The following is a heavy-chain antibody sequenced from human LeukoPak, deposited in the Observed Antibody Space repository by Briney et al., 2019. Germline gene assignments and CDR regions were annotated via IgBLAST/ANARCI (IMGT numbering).Heavy chain of an antibody. J-gene: IGHJ6*03. Sequence: GGSLRLSCVGSGFLFSSYSINWVRQAPGKGLEWVSSISSSSDHVYYADSVKGRFTISRDNAKNSLYLQMNSLRAEDTAVYYCAREGTGDYYYYMDVWGKGTTVTVSS. CDR1: GFLFSSYS. D-gene: IGHD3-10*01. CDR2: ISSSSDHV. CDR3: AREGTGDYYYYMDV. V-gene: IGHV3-21*06.